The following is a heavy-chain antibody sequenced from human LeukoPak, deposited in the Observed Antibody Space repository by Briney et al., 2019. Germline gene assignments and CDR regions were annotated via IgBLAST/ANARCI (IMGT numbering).Heavy chain of an antibody. J-gene: IGHJ4*02. CDR2: IYENGGTT. V-gene: IGHV3-23*01. D-gene: IGHD2-21*01. Sequence: GGSLRLSCVGSGFTFRSHAMSWVRQAPEKGLEFVSGIYENGGTTYYADSVKGRFSIFRDNSKNTLYLQMDSLRGEDTAVYYCAKDFRIGYSAHFDYWGQGALVTVSS. CDR1: GFTFRSHA. CDR3: AKDFRIGYSAHFDY.